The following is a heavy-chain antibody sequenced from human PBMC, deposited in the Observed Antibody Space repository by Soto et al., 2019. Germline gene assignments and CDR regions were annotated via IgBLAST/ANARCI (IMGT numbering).Heavy chain of an antibody. CDR1: GGSISSSSYY. Sequence: QLQLQESGPGLVKPSETLSLTCTVSGGSISSSSYYWGWIRQPPGKGLEWIGSIYYSGSTYYNPSHKSRVTISVDTSKNHFSLKLSSVTAADTAVYYCERHEGQGGWFDPWGQGTLVTVSS. J-gene: IGHJ5*02. CDR2: IYYSGST. D-gene: IGHD3-16*01. V-gene: IGHV4-39*01. CDR3: ERHEGQGGWFDP.